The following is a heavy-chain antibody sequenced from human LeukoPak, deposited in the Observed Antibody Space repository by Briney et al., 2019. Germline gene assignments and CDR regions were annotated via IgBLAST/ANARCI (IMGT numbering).Heavy chain of an antibody. V-gene: IGHV3-30*02. CDR1: GFTFSSYG. J-gene: IGHJ3*02. CDR2: IRYDGSNK. CDR3: AKTLRELSGGAFDI. Sequence: GGSLRLSCAASGFTFSSYGMHWVRQAPGKGLEWVAFIRYDGSNKYYADSVEGRFTISRDNSKNTLYLQMNSLRAEDTAVYYCAKTLRELSGGAFDIWGQGTMVTVSS. D-gene: IGHD1-26*01.